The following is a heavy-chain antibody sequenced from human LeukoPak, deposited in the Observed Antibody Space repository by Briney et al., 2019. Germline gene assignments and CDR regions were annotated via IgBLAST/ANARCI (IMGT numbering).Heavy chain of an antibody. CDR1: GGSFSGYY. V-gene: IGHV4-34*01. CDR3: ARDIGPRSGYYDSSGPYFDY. Sequence: SETLSLTCAVYGGSFSGYYWSWIRQPPGKGLEWIGEINHSGSTNYNPSLKSRVTISVDTSKNQFSLKLSSVTAADTAVYYCARDIGPRSGYYDSSGPYFDYWGQGTLVTVSS. D-gene: IGHD3-22*01. CDR2: INHSGST. J-gene: IGHJ4*02.